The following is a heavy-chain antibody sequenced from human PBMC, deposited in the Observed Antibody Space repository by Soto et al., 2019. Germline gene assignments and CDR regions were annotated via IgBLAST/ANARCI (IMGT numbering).Heavy chain of an antibody. Sequence: EVQLLESGGGLVQPGGSLRLSCTASGFTLNSYGMSWVRQAPGKGLEWVSGVTSGLGGTSYSDSVKGRFTVSRDTSKNTVYLEMNSLRVDETGVYFCANVWRDGYSCLNDWGQGTLITVSS. D-gene: IGHD2-21*01. CDR2: VTSGLGGT. CDR3: ANVWRDGYSCLND. CDR1: GFTLNSYG. V-gene: IGHV3-23*03. J-gene: IGHJ4*02.